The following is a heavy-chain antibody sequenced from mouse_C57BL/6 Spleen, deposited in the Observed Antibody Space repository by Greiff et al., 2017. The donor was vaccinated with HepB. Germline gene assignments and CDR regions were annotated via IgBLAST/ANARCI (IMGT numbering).Heavy chain of an antibody. CDR1: GFTFSDYY. Sequence: EVKLMESEGGLVQPGSSMKLSCTASGFTFSDYYMAWVRQVPEKGLEWVANINYDGSSTYYLDSLKSRFIISRDNAKNILYLQMSSLKSEDTATYYCAISLGRGYFDVWGTGTTVTVSS. D-gene: IGHD4-1*01. J-gene: IGHJ1*03. CDR3: AISLGRGYFDV. CDR2: INYDGSST. V-gene: IGHV5-16*01.